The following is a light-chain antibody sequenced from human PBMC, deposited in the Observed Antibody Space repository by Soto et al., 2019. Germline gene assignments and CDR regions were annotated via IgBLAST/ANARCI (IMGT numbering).Light chain of an antibody. J-gene: IGKJ1*01. CDR3: QQRRT. V-gene: IGKV3-20*01. Sequence: EIELTQSPGTLSLSPGERATLSCRASQRLASNYLAWYQQRPGQAPRLLLYGVSSRATGIPARFSGSGAGTDFTLTISSLEPEDVAVYYCQQRRTFGQGTKVDIK. CDR2: GVS. CDR1: QRLASNY.